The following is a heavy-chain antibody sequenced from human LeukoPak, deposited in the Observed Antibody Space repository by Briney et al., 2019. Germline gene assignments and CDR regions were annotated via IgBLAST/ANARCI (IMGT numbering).Heavy chain of an antibody. CDR1: GFTFSSYA. Sequence: PGGSLRLSCAASGFTFSSYAMHWVRQAPGKGLEWVAVISYDGSNKYYADSVKGRFTISRDNSKNTLFLQMNSLRAEDTAVYYCASRDCSGGSCYRFDYWGQGTLVTVSS. J-gene: IGHJ4*02. D-gene: IGHD2-15*01. CDR3: ASRDCSGGSCYRFDY. V-gene: IGHV3-30-3*02. CDR2: ISYDGSNK.